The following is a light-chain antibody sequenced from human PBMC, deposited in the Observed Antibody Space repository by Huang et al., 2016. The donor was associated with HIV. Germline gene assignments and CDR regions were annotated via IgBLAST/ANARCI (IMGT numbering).Light chain of an antibody. Sequence: DIQMTQSPSSLSASVGDRVTITCQASQDISTYLNWYQQKPGNAPKVLIYAASNWATGVPSRFSGSGSGTDFTFTISSLQPGDIATYYCQQYDNLPWTFGQGTKVEIK. CDR3: QQYDNLPWT. J-gene: IGKJ1*01. V-gene: IGKV1-33*01. CDR1: QDISTY. CDR2: AAS.